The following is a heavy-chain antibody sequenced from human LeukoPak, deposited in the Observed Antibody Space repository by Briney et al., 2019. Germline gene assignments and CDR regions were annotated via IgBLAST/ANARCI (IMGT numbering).Heavy chain of an antibody. Sequence: GGSLRLSCAASGFTFSSYWMSWVRQAPGKGLEWVANIKQDGSEKYYVDSVKGRFTISKDNAKNSLYLQMNSLRAEDTAVYYCARGLSGSYYPNDAFDIWGQGTMVTVSS. CDR2: IKQDGSEK. CDR1: GFTFSSYW. V-gene: IGHV3-7*01. CDR3: ARGLSGSYYPNDAFDI. D-gene: IGHD1-26*01. J-gene: IGHJ3*02.